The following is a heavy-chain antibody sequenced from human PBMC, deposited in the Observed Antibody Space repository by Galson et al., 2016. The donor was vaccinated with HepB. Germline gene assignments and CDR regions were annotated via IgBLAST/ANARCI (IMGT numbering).Heavy chain of an antibody. CDR3: GRLPLKVTSGYPHFDY. J-gene: IGHJ4*02. Sequence: QSGAEVKKPGESLKISCKGSGYNFTNYWIGWVRQMPGKGLEWMGIIYPGDSDTRYSPSFQGRVTISADKSVTIAYLQWSGLKASDTAMYYCGRLPLKVTSGYPHFDYWGQGTLVTVSS. CDR1: GYNFTNYW. V-gene: IGHV5-51*01. CDR2: IYPGDSDT. D-gene: IGHD3-22*01.